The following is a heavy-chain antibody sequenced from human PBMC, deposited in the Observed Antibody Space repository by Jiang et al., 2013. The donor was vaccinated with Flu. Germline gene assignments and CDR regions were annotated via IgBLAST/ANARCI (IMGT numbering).Heavy chain of an antibody. D-gene: IGHD6-19*01. CDR2: ISAYNGNT. J-gene: IGHJ4*02. V-gene: IGHV1-18*01. Sequence: GAEVKKPGASVKVSCKASGYTFTSYGISWVRQAPGQGLEWMGWISAYNGNTNYAQKLQGRVTMTTDTSTSTAYMELRSLRSDDTAVYYCARGPRVRTPVAGTWLLDYWGQGTLVDRLL. CDR1: GYTFTSYG. CDR3: ARGPRVRTPVAGTWLLDY.